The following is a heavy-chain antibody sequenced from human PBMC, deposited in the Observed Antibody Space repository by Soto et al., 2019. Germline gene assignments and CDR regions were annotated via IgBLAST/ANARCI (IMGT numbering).Heavy chain of an antibody. CDR2: IIPIFGTA. CDR3: ARPYYYGSGSSNYYYYGMDV. CDR1: GGTFSSYA. J-gene: IGHJ6*02. Sequence: QVQLVQSGAEVKKPGSSVKVSCKASGGTFSSYAISWVRQAPGQGLEWMGGIIPIFGTANYAQKFQGRVTITADESTSTAYMELSSLRSEDTAVYSCARPYYYGSGSSNYYYYGMDVWGQGTTVTVSS. V-gene: IGHV1-69*01. D-gene: IGHD3-10*01.